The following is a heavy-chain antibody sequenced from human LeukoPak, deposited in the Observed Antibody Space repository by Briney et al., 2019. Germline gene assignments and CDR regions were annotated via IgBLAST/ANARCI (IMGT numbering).Heavy chain of an antibody. CDR1: GFTFSSYG. V-gene: IGHV3-33*01. D-gene: IGHD3-10*01. J-gene: IGHJ4*02. CDR2: IWYDGSNK. CDR3: ARGEFSFDY. Sequence: QTGGSLRLSCAASGFTFSSYGMHWVRQAPGKGLEWVAVIWYDGSNKYYADSVKGRFTISRDNSKNTLYLQTSGLRADDTSVYYCARGEFSFDYWGQGTLVTVSS.